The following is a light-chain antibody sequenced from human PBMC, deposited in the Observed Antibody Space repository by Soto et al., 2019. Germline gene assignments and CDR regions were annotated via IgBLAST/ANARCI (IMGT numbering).Light chain of an antibody. Sequence: DTKMTQSRLPLSASIGDRATTSCRPSRSIYSGLVWYQQKPGKAPKLLIYAASSLQSGVPSRFSGSGYGTDFTLTISSLQPEDFATYYCQQADSFPLSFGGGTKVEI. V-gene: IGKV1-12*01. CDR1: RSIYSG. J-gene: IGKJ4*01. CDR2: AAS. CDR3: QQADSFPLS.